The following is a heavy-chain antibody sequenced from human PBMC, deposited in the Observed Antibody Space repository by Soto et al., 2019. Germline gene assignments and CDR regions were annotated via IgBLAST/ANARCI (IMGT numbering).Heavy chain of an antibody. CDR1: GFTFSSNG. Sequence: GGSLRLSCAASGFTFSSNGMHWVRQAPGKGLEWVAVIWYDGSNKYYADSVEGRFTISRDNSKNTLYLQMNSLRAEDTAVYYCARWGNNKKLDYWGQGTLVTVSS. J-gene: IGHJ4*02. CDR2: IWYDGSNK. D-gene: IGHD3-16*01. V-gene: IGHV3-33*01. CDR3: ARWGNNKKLDY.